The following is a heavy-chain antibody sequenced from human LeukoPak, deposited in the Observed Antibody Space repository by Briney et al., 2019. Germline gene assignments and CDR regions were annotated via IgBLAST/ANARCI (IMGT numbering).Heavy chain of an antibody. Sequence: GGSLRLSCAASGFTFSSFGMHWVRQAPGKGLEWVAIVWSGGDKRYYADSVKGRFTISRDNSKNTLYLQMNSLRAEDTAVYYCANQPGSYYNLFDYWGQGTLVTVSS. D-gene: IGHD3-10*01. V-gene: IGHV3-33*08. J-gene: IGHJ4*02. CDR2: VWSGGDKR. CDR3: ANQPGSYYNLFDY. CDR1: GFTFSSFG.